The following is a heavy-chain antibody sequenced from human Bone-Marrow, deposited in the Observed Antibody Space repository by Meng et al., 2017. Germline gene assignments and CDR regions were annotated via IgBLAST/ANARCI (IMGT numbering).Heavy chain of an antibody. D-gene: IGHD3-9*01. Sequence: GSLRLSCTVSGYSISSGYYWGWIRQPPGKGLEWIGSIYHSGSTYYNPSLKSRVTISVDTSKNQFSLKLSSVTAADTAVYYCARGGLRYFDWLLSCAFDIWGQGTMVTVSS. CDR3: ARGGLRYFDWLLSCAFDI. V-gene: IGHV4-38-2*02. CDR2: IYHSGST. J-gene: IGHJ3*02. CDR1: GYSISSGYY.